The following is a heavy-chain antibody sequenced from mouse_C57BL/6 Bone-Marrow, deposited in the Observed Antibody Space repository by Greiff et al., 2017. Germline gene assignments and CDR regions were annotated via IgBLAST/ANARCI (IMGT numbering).Heavy chain of an antibody. CDR3: ARGEEARDY. CDR2: ISDGGSYT. J-gene: IGHJ2*01. Sequence: EVQLVESGGGLVKPGGSLKLSCAASGFTFSSYAMSWVRQTPEKRLEWVATISDGGSYTYYPDNVKGRFTISRDNAKNNLYLQMSHLKSEDTAMYYCARGEEARDYWGQGTTLTVSS. CDR1: GFTFSSYA. V-gene: IGHV5-4*01. D-gene: IGHD3-2*02.